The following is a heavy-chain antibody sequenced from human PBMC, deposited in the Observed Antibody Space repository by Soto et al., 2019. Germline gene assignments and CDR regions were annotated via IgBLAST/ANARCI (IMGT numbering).Heavy chain of an antibody. Sequence: ASVKVSCKASGYTFTGYYMHWVRQAPGQGLEWMGWINPNSGGTNYAQKFQGWVTMTRDTSISTAYMELSSLRSEDTAVYYCARDSDYYYSGMDVWGQGTTVTVSS. CDR1: GYTFTGYY. CDR3: ARDSDYYYSGMDV. CDR2: INPNSGGT. J-gene: IGHJ6*02. V-gene: IGHV1-2*04.